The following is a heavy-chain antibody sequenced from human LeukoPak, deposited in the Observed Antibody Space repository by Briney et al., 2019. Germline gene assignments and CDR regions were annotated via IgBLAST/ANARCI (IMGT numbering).Heavy chain of an antibody. D-gene: IGHD4-17*01. J-gene: IGHJ4*02. V-gene: IGHV3-33*01. CDR1: GFTFSRYG. Sequence: GGSLRLSCVASGFTFSRYGIHWIRQAPGKGLEGVAVIWFDGSKRYYADSVKGRFTISRDDSKNTLYLQMNSLRVEDTGIYYCARDPGVTTFYFDYWGQGALVTVSS. CDR2: IWFDGSKR. CDR3: ARDPGVTTFYFDY.